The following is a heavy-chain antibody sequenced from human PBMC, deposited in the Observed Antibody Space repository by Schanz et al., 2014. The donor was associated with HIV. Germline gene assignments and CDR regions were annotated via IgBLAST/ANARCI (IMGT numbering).Heavy chain of an antibody. Sequence: VQLVESGGGLVKPGGSLRLSCAASGFTFSSAWMSWVRQAPGKGLEWVSSISWNSGSIDYADSAKGRFTISRDNAKNSLYLQMNSLRAEDTAVYYCAKVLIPMIAVPYYGMDVWGQGTTVTVSS. V-gene: IGHV3-9*01. J-gene: IGHJ6*02. CDR2: ISWNSGSI. D-gene: IGHD3-22*01. CDR1: GFTFSSAW. CDR3: AKVLIPMIAVPYYGMDV.